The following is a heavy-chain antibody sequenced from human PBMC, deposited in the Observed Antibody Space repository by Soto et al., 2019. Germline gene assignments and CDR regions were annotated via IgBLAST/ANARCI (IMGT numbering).Heavy chain of an antibody. Sequence: PGGSLRLSCAASVFTFSTYSMNLVRQAPGKGLECVSYISSGSATIYYADSVKGRFTISRYNAKNSLYLQMNSLRDEDTAVYYCERGSSGYYYPECWAQGTLVTVSS. D-gene: IGHD3-22*01. V-gene: IGHV3-48*02. J-gene: IGHJ4*02. CDR1: VFTFSTYS. CDR2: ISSGSATI. CDR3: ERGSSGYYYPEC.